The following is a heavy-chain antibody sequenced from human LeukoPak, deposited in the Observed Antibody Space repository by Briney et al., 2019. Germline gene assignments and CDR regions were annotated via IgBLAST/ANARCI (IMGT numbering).Heavy chain of an antibody. D-gene: IGHD3-22*01. CDR3: ARARGDYYDSSGYYSAFDY. Sequence: SETLSLTCTVSGGSISSYYWSWIRQPPGKGLEWIGYIYYSGSTNYNPSLKSRVTISEDTSKHEFSLKLSSVTAADTALCYCARARGDYYDSSGYYSAFDYWGQGTLVTVSS. V-gene: IGHV4-59*08. CDR1: GGSISSYY. J-gene: IGHJ4*02. CDR2: IYYSGST.